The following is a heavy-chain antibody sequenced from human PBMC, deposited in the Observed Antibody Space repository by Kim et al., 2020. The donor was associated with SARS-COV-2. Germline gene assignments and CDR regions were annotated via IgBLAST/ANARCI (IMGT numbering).Heavy chain of an antibody. CDR1: GYTLTELS. CDR2: FDPEDGET. D-gene: IGHD3-9*01. Sequence: ASVKVSCKVSGYTLTELSMHWVRQAPGKGLEWMGGFDPEDGETIYAQKFQARVTMTEDTSTDTAYMELSSLRSEDTAVYYCATASNYDILTGYSHPPDYWGQGPLVTVSS. J-gene: IGHJ4*02. V-gene: IGHV1-24*01. CDR3: ATASNYDILTGYSHPPDY.